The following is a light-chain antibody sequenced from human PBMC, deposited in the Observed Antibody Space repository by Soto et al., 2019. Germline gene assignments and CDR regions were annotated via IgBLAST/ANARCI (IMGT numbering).Light chain of an antibody. J-gene: IGKJ1*01. Sequence: DIQMTQSPSTLSASVGDRVTITCRASQSISSWLAWYQQKPGKAPKLLIYKASSLESGVPSRFSGSGSGTELTLTIISLQPDDFATYYCKQYNSYRTFGQGTKVEIK. CDR2: KAS. V-gene: IGKV1-5*03. CDR3: KQYNSYRT. CDR1: QSISSW.